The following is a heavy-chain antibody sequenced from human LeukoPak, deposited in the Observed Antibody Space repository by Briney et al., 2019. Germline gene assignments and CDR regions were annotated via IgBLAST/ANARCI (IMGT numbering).Heavy chain of an antibody. Sequence: SETLSLTCAVSGTSFSSHYWSWIRQPPGKGLEWIGEVNHSGYTNDNPSLKSRVTISVDTSKNQFSLRLRSVTAADTAVYFCARMTTGHDFWGQGTLVTVSS. CDR3: ARMTTGHDF. V-gene: IGHV4-34*01. CDR2: VNHSGYT. D-gene: IGHD4-17*01. CDR1: GTSFSSHY. J-gene: IGHJ4*02.